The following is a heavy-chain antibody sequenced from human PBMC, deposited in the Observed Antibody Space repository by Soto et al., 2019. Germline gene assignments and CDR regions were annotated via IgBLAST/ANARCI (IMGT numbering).Heavy chain of an antibody. CDR1: GFTFSSYS. J-gene: IGHJ3*02. CDR2: ISSSSSYI. CDR3: SSGLTRALMVSGPHHAFDI. V-gene: IGHV3-21*01. Sequence: WGSLRLSCAASGFTFSSYSMKWVRQAPGKGLEWVSSISSSSSYIYYADSVKGRFTISRDNAKNSLYLQMNSLRAEDTAVYYCSSGLTRALMVSGPHHAFDIWAQGTMIAV. D-gene: IGHD2-8*01.